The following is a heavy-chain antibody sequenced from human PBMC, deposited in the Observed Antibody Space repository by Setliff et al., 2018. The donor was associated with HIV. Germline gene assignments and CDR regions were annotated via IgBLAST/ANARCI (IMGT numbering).Heavy chain of an antibody. V-gene: IGHV4-34*01. CDR3: ARGGLGVVGAIDY. Sequence: SETLSLTCTVSGGSISSYYWTWIRQPPGRGLEWIGEIIHSGGTNYNRSLKSRVTISVDTSKNQSSLNLSSVTAADTAVYYCARGGLGVVGAIDYWSQGTLVTVSS. D-gene: IGHD2-15*01. J-gene: IGHJ4*02. CDR1: GGSISSYY. CDR2: IIHSGGT.